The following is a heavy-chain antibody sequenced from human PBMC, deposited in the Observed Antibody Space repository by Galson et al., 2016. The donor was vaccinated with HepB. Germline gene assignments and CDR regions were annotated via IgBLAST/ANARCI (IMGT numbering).Heavy chain of an antibody. Sequence: SLRLSCAASGFIFSTYGMHWVRQAPGKGLEWVAVIWHDGSNKYYSDSVKGRFTISRDNSMGTLYLQMNPLRVEDTAVYYCARDFHGDYIDYWGQGALVTVSS. CDR2: IWHDGSNK. CDR3: ARDFHGDYIDY. D-gene: IGHD4-17*01. J-gene: IGHJ4*02. CDR1: GFIFSTYG. V-gene: IGHV3-33*01.